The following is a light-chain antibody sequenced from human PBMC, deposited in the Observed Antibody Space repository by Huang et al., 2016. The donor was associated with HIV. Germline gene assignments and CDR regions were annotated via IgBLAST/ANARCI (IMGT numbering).Light chain of an antibody. Sequence: EIVMTQSPATLSVSPGERATLSCRASQSGSSNLAWYQQKPGQAPRLLIYGTYTRATGIPARFSGSGSGTEFTLTISSLQSEDFAVYCCQQYNNWPRTFGQGTKVEIK. CDR2: GTY. CDR1: QSGSSN. CDR3: QQYNNWPRT. V-gene: IGKV3-15*01. J-gene: IGKJ1*01.